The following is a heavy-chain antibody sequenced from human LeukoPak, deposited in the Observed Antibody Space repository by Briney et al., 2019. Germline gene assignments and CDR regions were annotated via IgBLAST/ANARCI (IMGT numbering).Heavy chain of an antibody. CDR3: ARGSLAARLNLWVDY. D-gene: IGHD6-6*01. CDR1: GGSISSYY. Sequence: ASETLSLTCTVSGGSISSYYWSWIRQPAGKGLEWIGRIYTSGSTNYNPSLKSRVTISVDTSKNQFSLKLSSVTAADTAVYYCARGSLAARLNLWVDYWGQGTLVTVSS. V-gene: IGHV4-4*07. J-gene: IGHJ4*02. CDR2: IYTSGST.